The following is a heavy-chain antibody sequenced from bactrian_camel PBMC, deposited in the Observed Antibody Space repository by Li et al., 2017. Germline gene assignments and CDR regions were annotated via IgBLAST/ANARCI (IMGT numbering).Heavy chain of an antibody. D-gene: IGHD8*01. Sequence: VQLVESGGGSVQPGGSLRLSCAASGFIFGDFYMSWVRLAPGKGLEWVSNLYTDGITHYADSVKGRFTISQDNATNTAYLHMNTLTREDTAMYYCAAAELDAGYRCSSGSWLTGRDSMSAYWGQGTQVTVS. CDR3: AAAELDAGYRCSSGSWLTGRDSMSAY. V-gene: IGHV3S10*01. CDR2: LYTDGIT. J-gene: IGHJ4*01. CDR1: GFIFGDFY.